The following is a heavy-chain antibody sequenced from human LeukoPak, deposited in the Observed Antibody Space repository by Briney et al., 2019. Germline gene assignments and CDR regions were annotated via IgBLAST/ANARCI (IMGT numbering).Heavy chain of an antibody. V-gene: IGHV1-2*02. D-gene: IGHD3-9*01. CDR3: ARVLLRYFDWLSGY. CDR1: GYTFTSYG. J-gene: IGHJ4*02. CDR2: INPNSGGT. Sequence: ASVKVSCKTSGYTFTSYGIIWVRQAPGQGLEWMGWINPNSGGTNYAQKFQGRVTMTRDTSISTAYMELSRLRSDDTAVYYCARVLLRYFDWLSGYWGQGTLVTVSS.